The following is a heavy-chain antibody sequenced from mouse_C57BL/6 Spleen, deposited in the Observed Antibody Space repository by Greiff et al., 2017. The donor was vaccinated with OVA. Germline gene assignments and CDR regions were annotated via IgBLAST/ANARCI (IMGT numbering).Heavy chain of an antibody. D-gene: IGHD2-4*01. V-gene: IGHV5-4*01. Sequence: EVKVEESGGGLVKPGGSLKLSCAASGFTFSSYAMSWVRQTPEKRLEWVATISDGGSYTYYPDNVKGRFTISRDNAKNNLYLQMSHLKSEDTAMYYCARDRSYDYDGGFAYWGQGTLVTVSA. CDR2: ISDGGSYT. J-gene: IGHJ3*01. CDR3: ARDRSYDYDGGFAY. CDR1: GFTFSSYA.